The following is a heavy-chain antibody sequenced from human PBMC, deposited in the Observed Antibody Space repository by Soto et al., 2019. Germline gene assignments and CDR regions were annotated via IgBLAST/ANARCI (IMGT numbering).Heavy chain of an antibody. J-gene: IGHJ4*02. Sequence: SETLSLTCTVSGGSISSNFWNWIRQPPGKGLEWIGYISYSGDTNYNPSLRSRVTISVDTSKNHFSLKLSSVTAADTAVYYCARHTPAISISDHWGQGTLVTVSS. V-gene: IGHV4-59*08. CDR3: ARHTPAISISDH. CDR1: GGSISSNF. CDR2: ISYSGDT. D-gene: IGHD2-15*01.